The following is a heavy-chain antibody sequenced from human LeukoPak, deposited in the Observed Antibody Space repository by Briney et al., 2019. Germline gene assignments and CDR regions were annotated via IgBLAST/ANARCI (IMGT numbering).Heavy chain of an antibody. CDR3: ARIVGAMKEGYFDY. CDR2: IYTSGST. D-gene: IGHD1-26*01. Sequence: SETLSLTCTVSGGSISSYYWSWIRQPAGKGLEWIGRIYTSGSTNYNPSLKSRVTMSADTSKNQFSLKLSSVTAADTAVYYCARIVGAMKEGYFDYWGQGTLVTVSS. CDR1: GGSISSYY. V-gene: IGHV4-4*07. J-gene: IGHJ4*02.